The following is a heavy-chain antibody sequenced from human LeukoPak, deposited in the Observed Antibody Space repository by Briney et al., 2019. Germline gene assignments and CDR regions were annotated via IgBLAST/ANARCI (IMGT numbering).Heavy chain of an antibody. CDR3: AKGSMVRGVIYYYYYYMDV. D-gene: IGHD3-10*01. J-gene: IGHJ6*03. Sequence: GGSLRLSCAASGFTFSSYAMSWVRQAPGKGLEWVSAISGSGGSTYYADSVKGRFTTSRDNSKNTLYLQMNSLRAEDTAVYYCAKGSMVRGVIYYYYYYMDVWGKGTTVTVSS. CDR2: ISGSGGST. CDR1: GFTFSSYA. V-gene: IGHV3-23*01.